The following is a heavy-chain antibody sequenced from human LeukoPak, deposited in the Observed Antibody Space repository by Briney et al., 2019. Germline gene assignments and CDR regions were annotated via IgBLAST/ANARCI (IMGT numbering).Heavy chain of an antibody. D-gene: IGHD3-22*01. V-gene: IGHV3-30*18. CDR1: GFTFSSYG. J-gene: IGHJ4*02. CDR2: ISYDGSNK. Sequence: GGSLRLSCAASGFTFSSYGMHWVRQAPGKGLEWVAVISYDGSNKYYADSVEGRFTISRDNSKNTLYLQMKSLRAEDTAVYYCAKDSYYYDSSGYYYQDYWGQGTLVTVSS. CDR3: AKDSYYYDSSGYYYQDY.